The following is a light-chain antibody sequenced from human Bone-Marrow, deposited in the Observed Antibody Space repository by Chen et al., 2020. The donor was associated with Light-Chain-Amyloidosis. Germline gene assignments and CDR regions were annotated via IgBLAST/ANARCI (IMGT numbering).Light chain of an antibody. Sequence: QSALTQPASVSGSPGQSITISCTGTSSDIGNYNLVSWYQQHPGKVPKLIVFEGSQRPSGVSTRFSGSKSGNTASLTISGLQADEEADYYCCSYADGSTYVFGTGTKVTVL. V-gene: IGLV2-23*01. CDR3: CSYADGSTYV. CDR2: EGS. J-gene: IGLJ1*01. CDR1: SSDIGNYNL.